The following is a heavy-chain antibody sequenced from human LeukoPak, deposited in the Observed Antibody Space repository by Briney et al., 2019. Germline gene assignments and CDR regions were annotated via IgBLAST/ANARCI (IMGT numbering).Heavy chain of an antibody. CDR1: GGSISSSNW. Sequence: PSGTLSLTCAVSGGSISSSNWWSWDRQPPGKGLEWIGEIYHSGSTNYNPSLKSRVTISVDKSKNQFSLKLSSVTAADTAVYYCARSPARRPYYYYGMDVWGQGTTVTVSS. V-gene: IGHV4-4*02. CDR2: IYHSGST. CDR3: ARSPARRPYYYYGMDV. J-gene: IGHJ6*02. D-gene: IGHD6-6*01.